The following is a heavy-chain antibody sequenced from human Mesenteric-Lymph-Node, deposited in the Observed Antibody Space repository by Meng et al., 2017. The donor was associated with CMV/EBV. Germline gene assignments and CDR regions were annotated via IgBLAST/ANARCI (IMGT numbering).Heavy chain of an antibody. CDR2: IIPILGIA. V-gene: IGHV1-69*02. J-gene: IGHJ5*02. CDR3: ARGPLRRAGWFDP. CDR1: GGTFSSYT. Sequence: SVEVSCKASGGTFSSYTISWVRQAPGQGLEWMGRIIPILGIANYAQKFQGRVTMTTDTSTSTAYMELRSLRSDDTAVYYCARGPLRRAGWFDPWGQGTLVTVSS.